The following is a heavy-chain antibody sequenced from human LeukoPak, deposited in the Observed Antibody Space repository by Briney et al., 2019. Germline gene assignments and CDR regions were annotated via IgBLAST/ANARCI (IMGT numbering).Heavy chain of an antibody. CDR2: IRYDGSNK. V-gene: IGHV3-30*02. CDR1: GFTFSSYG. J-gene: IGHJ4*02. Sequence: PGGSLRLSCAASGFTFSSYGMHWVRQAPGKGLEWVAFIRYDGSNKYYADSVKGRFTISRDNSKNTLYLQMNSLRAEDTAVYYCAVIDSSGYYWSPFDYWGQGTLVTVSS. D-gene: IGHD3-22*01. CDR3: AVIDSSGYYWSPFDY.